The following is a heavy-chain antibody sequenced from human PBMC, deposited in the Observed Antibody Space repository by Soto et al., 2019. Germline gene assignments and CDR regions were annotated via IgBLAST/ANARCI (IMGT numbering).Heavy chain of an antibody. CDR1: GYAFTTYG. CDR3: ARGRYGDY. CDR2: ISAHNGNT. D-gene: IGHD1-1*01. J-gene: IGHJ4*02. V-gene: IGHV1-18*01. Sequence: QVHLVQSGAEVEKPGASVKVSCKGSGYAFTTYGITWVRQAPGQGLEWMGWISAHNGNTNYAQKLQGRVTVTRDTSTSTAYMELRSLRSDDTAVYYCARGRYGDYWGQGALVTVSS.